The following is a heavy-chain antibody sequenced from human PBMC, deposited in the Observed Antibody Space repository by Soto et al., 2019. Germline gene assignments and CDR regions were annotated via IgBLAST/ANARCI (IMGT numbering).Heavy chain of an antibody. V-gene: IGHV3-30*18. D-gene: IGHD2-21*02. Sequence: QVQLVESGGGVVQPGRSLRLSCAASGFTFSSYGMHWVRQAPGKGLEWVAVISYDGSNKYYADSVKGRFTISRDNSKNTLYLQMNSLRAEDTAVYDCAKDGELGVVTATPDYWGQGTLVTVSS. CDR3: AKDGELGVVTATPDY. CDR2: ISYDGSNK. CDR1: GFTFSSYG. J-gene: IGHJ4*02.